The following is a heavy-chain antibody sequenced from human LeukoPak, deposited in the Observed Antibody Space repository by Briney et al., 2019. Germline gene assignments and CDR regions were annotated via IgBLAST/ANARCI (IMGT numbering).Heavy chain of an antibody. CDR2: IYYSGGT. V-gene: IGHV4-61*01. Sequence: PSETLSLTCTVSGGSVSSGTYYWSWIRQPPGKGLEWIGYIYYSGGTTYNPSLKSRVTISVDTSKNQFSLKLSSVTAADTALYYCARAKGHYYYDSSGYVDYWGQGTLVTVSS. J-gene: IGHJ4*02. D-gene: IGHD3-22*01. CDR3: ARAKGHYYYDSSGYVDY. CDR1: GGSVSSGTYY.